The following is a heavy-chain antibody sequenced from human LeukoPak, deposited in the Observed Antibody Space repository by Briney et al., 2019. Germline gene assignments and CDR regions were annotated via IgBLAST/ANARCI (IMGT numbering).Heavy chain of an antibody. CDR3: ARHEYSSSWYQGWFDP. CDR1: GYTFTSYW. Sequence: GESLKISCRGSGYTFTSYWIGWVRQMPGKGLEWMGIIFPGDSDTRYNPSFEGQVTISADKSISTAYLQWSSLKASDTAMYYCARHEYSSSWYQGWFDPWGQGTLATVSS. CDR2: IFPGDSDT. D-gene: IGHD6-13*01. V-gene: IGHV5-51*01. J-gene: IGHJ5*02.